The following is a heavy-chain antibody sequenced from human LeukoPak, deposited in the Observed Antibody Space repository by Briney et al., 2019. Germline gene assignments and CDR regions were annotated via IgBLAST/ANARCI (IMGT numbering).Heavy chain of an antibody. CDR3: VREYHGGYFDF. J-gene: IGHJ4*02. D-gene: IGHD3-16*01. CDR1: GYIFTSYY. Sequence: ASVKVSCKASGYIFTSYYMHWVRQAPGQGLDWLGVVYPSAGTSDPAQRFRARITLSDDTSTSTAYMELRSLKSEDTAIYFCVREYHGGYFDFWGQGTLVTVSS. CDR2: VYPSAGTS. V-gene: IGHV1-46*03.